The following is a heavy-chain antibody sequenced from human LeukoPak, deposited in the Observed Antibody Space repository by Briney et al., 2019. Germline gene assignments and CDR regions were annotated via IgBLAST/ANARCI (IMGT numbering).Heavy chain of an antibody. D-gene: IGHD1-26*01. J-gene: IGHJ4*02. CDR1: GFTFSNYA. V-gene: IGHV3-23*01. CDR3: AKRVGGTPDY. Sequence: GGSLRLSCAASGFTFSNYAMTWVRQAPGKGLEWVSAIGGDGGSTDYADSVKGRFTISRDNSKNTLYLQMNSLRGGDTALYYCAKRVGGTPDYWGLGTLVTVSS. CDR2: IGGDGGST.